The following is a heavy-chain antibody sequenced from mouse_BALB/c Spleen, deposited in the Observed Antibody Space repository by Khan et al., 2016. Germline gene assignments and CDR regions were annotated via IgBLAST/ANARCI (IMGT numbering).Heavy chain of an antibody. CDR2: IYPGSGNT. Sequence: QVQLMQSGPELVKPGASVKISCKASGYTFTDHYVNWVKQKPGQGLEWIGWIYPGSGNTKYNEKFKGKATLTVDTSSSTAYMQLSSLTSEDTAVYFCARSQLRLRFAYWGQGTLVTVSA. CDR1: GYTFTDHY. J-gene: IGHJ3*01. D-gene: IGHD1-2*01. CDR3: ARSQLRLRFAY. V-gene: IGHV1-84*02.